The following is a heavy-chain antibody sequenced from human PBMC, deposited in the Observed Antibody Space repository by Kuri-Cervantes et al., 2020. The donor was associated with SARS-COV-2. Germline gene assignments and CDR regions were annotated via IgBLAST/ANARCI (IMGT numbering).Heavy chain of an antibody. CDR2: ISWNSGSI. D-gene: IGHD5-18*01. CDR1: GFTFDDYA. V-gene: IGHV3-9*01. Sequence: SLKISCAASGFTFDDYAMHWVRQAPGKSLEWVSGISWNSGSIGYADSGKGRFTISRDNAKNSLYLQMNSLRAKDTAVYYCSGADKAMGGGYYYYYGMDVWGQGTTVTISS. CDR3: SGADKAMGGGYYYYYGMDV. J-gene: IGHJ6*02.